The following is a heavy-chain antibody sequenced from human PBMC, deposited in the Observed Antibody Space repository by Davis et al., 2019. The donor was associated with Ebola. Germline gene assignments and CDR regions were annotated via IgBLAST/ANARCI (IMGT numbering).Heavy chain of an antibody. CDR2: IRYDGSNK. CDR1: GFTFSSYG. D-gene: IGHD3-3*01. V-gene: IGHV3-30*02. CDR3: AKDLRFLEWLSRIRAFDI. J-gene: IGHJ3*02. Sequence: LSLTCAASGFTFSSYGMHWVRQAPGKGLEWVAFIRYDGSNKYYADSVKGRFTISRDNSKNTLYLQMNSLRAEDTAVYYCAKDLRFLEWLSRIRAFDIWGQGTMVTVSS.